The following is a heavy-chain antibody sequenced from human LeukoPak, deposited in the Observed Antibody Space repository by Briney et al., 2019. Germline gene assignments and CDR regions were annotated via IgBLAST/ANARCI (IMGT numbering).Heavy chain of an antibody. CDR2: IDRGVGRT. J-gene: IGHJ4*02. V-gene: IGHV3-23*01. CDR3: AKEHEYHDYFDH. CDR1: GFTFSSYD. D-gene: IGHD2-2*01. Sequence: GGSLRLSCAASGFTFSSYDLSWVRQAPGKGLECVSAIDRGVGRTYYADSVKGRFTISRDNSKNTLYLQMNSLRAEDTAVYYCAKEHEYHDYFDHWGQGTLVIVSS.